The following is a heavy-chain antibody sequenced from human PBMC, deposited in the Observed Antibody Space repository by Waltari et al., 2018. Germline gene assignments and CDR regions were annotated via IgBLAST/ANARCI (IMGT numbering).Heavy chain of an antibody. V-gene: IGHV1-2*02. J-gene: IGHJ4*02. CDR1: GYPFTGHY. CDR3: ARDIGVAVAGLDY. Sequence: QVQLVQSGAEVKKPGASVKVSCKASGYPFTGHYMPWVRKAPGQGLEWMGWINPNSGGTNYAQKFQGRVTMTRDTSISTAYMELSRLRSDDTAVYYCARDIGVAVAGLDYWGQGTLVTVSS. D-gene: IGHD6-19*01. CDR2: INPNSGGT.